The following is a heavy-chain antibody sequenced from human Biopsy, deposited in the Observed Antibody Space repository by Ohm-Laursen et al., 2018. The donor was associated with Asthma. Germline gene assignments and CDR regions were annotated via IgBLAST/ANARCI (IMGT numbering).Heavy chain of an antibody. Sequence: SVKASCTVSGGTFRTYAFNWGRQAPGQGLGWMGGIIPMYGVPKVAQKFQGRVTITADESTSTAYMEMSSLRSEDTAVYYCARVDAIMISGDFYFYSGFDLWGQGTTVRVSS. CDR1: GGTFRTYA. J-gene: IGHJ6*02. D-gene: IGHD3-16*01. V-gene: IGHV1-69*13. CDR3: ARVDAIMISGDFYFYSGFDL. CDR2: IIPMYGVP.